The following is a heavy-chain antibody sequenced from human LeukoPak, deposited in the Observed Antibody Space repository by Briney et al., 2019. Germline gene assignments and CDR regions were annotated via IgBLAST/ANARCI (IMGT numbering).Heavy chain of an antibody. CDR1: GGSFSRYY. V-gene: IGHV4-59*08. CDR3: ASFSDYGGNFFDY. J-gene: IGHJ4*02. Sequence: SETLSLTCTVSGGSFSRYYWSWIRQPPGKGLEWIGYVYHTERTDYNPSLKSRVTISIDTSKNQFSQKLISVTAADTAVYYCASFSDYGGNFFDYWGQGTLVTVSS. D-gene: IGHD4-23*01. CDR2: VYHTERT.